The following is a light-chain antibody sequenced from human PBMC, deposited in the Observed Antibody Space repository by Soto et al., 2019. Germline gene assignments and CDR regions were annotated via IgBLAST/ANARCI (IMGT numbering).Light chain of an antibody. J-gene: IGLJ1*01. V-gene: IGLV2-14*01. CDR3: SSYTVSSKTV. Sequence: QSALTQPASVSGSPGQSITISCTGTDSDIGGYNYVSWYQHHPGKAPKLMIYEVTNRPSGVSNRFSGSKSGNTASLTMSGLQAEDEADYYCSSYTVSSKTVFGTGTKLTVL. CDR2: EVT. CDR1: DSDIGGYNY.